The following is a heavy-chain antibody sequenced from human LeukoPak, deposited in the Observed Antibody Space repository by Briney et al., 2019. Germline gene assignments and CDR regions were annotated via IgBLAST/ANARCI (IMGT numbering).Heavy chain of an antibody. J-gene: IGHJ5*02. Sequence: PSETLSLTCTVSGGSISSYYWSWIRQPPGKGLEWIGYIYYSGSTNYNPSLKSRVTISVDTSKNQFSLKLSSVTAADTAVYYCARDTTVYYYDSSGYPMAGDRWFDPWGQGTLVTVSS. CDR1: GGSISSYY. CDR2: IYYSGST. D-gene: IGHD3-22*01. CDR3: ARDTTVYYYDSSGYPMAGDRWFDP. V-gene: IGHV4-59*01.